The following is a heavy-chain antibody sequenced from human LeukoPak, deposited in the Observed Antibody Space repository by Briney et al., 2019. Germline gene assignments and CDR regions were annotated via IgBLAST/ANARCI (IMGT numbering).Heavy chain of an antibody. CDR2: INPSGGST. CDR1: GYTFTSYY. V-gene: IGHV1-46*01. J-gene: IGHJ4*02. D-gene: IGHD2-8*01. CDR3: ARASYCTNGVCHLDY. Sequence: ASVKVSCKASGYTFTSYYMHWVRQAPGQGLEWMGIINPSGGSTSYAQKFQGRVTMTRDTSTSTVYMELSSLRSEDTAVYYCARASYCTNGVCHLDYWDQGTLVTVSS.